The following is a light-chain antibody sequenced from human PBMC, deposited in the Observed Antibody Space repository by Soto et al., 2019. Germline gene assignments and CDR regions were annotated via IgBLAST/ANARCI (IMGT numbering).Light chain of an antibody. CDR2: EDN. Sequence: NFMLTQPHSVSESPGKTVTISCTGSSGSIASNYVQWYQQRPGSAPTTVIYEDNQRPSGVPDRFSGPIDSSSNSASLTISGLKTEDEADYYCQSYDSSNQGVVFGGGTQLTVL. J-gene: IGLJ2*01. CDR1: SGSIASNY. CDR3: QSYDSSNQGVV. V-gene: IGLV6-57*02.